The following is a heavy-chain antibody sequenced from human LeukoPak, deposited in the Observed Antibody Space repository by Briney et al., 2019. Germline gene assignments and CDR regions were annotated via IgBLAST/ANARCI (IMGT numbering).Heavy chain of an antibody. CDR1: GGSISSYY. D-gene: IGHD3-22*01. V-gene: IGHV4-59*01. CDR2: IYYSGST. CDR3: ARGRGELNTYYYDSSGYYSLNY. J-gene: IGHJ4*02. Sequence: SETLSLTCTVSGGSISSYYWSWIRQPPGKGREGIGYIYYSGSTNYTPSLKSRVTISVDTSKHQFSLKLSSVTAADTAVYYCARGRGELNTYYYDSSGYYSLNYWGQGTLVTVSS.